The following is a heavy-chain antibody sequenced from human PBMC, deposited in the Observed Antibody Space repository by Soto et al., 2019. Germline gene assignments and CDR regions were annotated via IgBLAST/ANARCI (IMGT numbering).Heavy chain of an antibody. V-gene: IGHV1-69*13. J-gene: IGHJ6*02. Sequence: GASVRVSCKXSGGTFSSYAISWVRQAPGQGLEWMGGIIPIFGTANYAQKFQGRVTITADESTSTAYMELSSLRSEDTAVYYCARVVVAASYYYYGMDVWGQGTTVTVSS. CDR2: IIPIFGTA. D-gene: IGHD2-15*01. CDR1: GGTFSSYA. CDR3: ARVVVAASYYYYGMDV.